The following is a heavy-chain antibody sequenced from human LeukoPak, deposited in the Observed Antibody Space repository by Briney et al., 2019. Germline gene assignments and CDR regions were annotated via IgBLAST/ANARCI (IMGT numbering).Heavy chain of an antibody. CDR1: GFTFSSYS. CDR2: ISSSSNYI. Sequence: GGSLRLSCAAPGFTFSSYSMNWVRQAPGKGLEWVSSISSSSNYIYYTDSLKGRFTISRDNAKNSLYLQMNSLRAEDTAVYYCARGSRFGVVERDAFDIWGQGTMVTVSS. D-gene: IGHD3-3*01. CDR3: ARGSRFGVVERDAFDI. V-gene: IGHV3-21*01. J-gene: IGHJ3*02.